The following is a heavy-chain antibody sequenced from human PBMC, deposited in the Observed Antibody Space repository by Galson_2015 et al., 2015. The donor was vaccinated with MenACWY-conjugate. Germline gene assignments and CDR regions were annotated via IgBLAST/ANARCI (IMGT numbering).Heavy chain of an antibody. Sequence: SLRLSCAGSAFTFSNAYMSWVRQAPGKGLEWVGRIKSQTDGGKIDYAAPVKGRFTISRDDSKSTLYLQMNSLKIEDTAVYYCTTHKPDSWGGLLFHFYMDVWGKGTTV. D-gene: IGHD2-21*01. J-gene: IGHJ6*03. CDR1: AFTFSNAY. CDR3: TTHKPDSWGGLLFHFYMDV. CDR2: IKSQTDGGKI. V-gene: IGHV3-15*01.